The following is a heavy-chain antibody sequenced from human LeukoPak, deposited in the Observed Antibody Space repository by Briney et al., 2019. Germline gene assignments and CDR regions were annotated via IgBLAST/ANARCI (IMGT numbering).Heavy chain of an antibody. CDR3: AGPALYSYRYYYIDY. CDR2: INHSGST. J-gene: IGHJ4*02. V-gene: IGHV4-34*01. CDR1: GESFSGYY. Sequence: SETLSLTCAVYGESFSGYYWSWIRQPPGKGLEWIGEINHSGSTNYNPSLKSRVTISVDTSKNQFSLKLSSVTAADTAVYYCAGPALYSYRYYYIDYWGQGTLVTVSS. D-gene: IGHD5-18*01.